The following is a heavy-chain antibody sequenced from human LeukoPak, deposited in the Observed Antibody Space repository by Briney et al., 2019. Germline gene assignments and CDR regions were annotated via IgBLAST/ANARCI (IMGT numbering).Heavy chain of an antibody. J-gene: IGHJ4*02. D-gene: IGHD1-26*01. CDR3: ARDTVGATDY. CDR2: IKPDGSEK. Sequence: GGSLRLSCAASGFTFSSSWMSWVRQAPGKGLEWVTNIKPDGSEKYYVDSVKGRFTISRDNAKNSLYLQMNSLRAEDTALCYCARDTVGATDYWGQGTLVTVSS. V-gene: IGHV3-7*01. CDR1: GFTFSSSW.